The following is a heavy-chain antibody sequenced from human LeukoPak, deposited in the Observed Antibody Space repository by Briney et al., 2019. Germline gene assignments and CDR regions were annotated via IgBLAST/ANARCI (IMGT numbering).Heavy chain of an antibody. CDR1: GFTLSSYW. V-gene: IGHV3-7*01. Sequence: GGSLRLSCAASGFTLSSYWMSWVRQAPGKGLEWVANIKQDGSEKYYVDSVKGRFTISRDNAMNSLYLQMNSLRAEDTAVYYCASGLEMAYKTDYWGQGTLVTVSS. CDR2: IKQDGSEK. J-gene: IGHJ4*02. D-gene: IGHD5-24*01. CDR3: ASGLEMAYKTDY.